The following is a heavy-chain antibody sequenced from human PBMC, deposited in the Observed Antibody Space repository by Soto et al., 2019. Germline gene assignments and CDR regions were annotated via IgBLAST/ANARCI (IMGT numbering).Heavy chain of an antibody. CDR3: ARDYYKYYDSSGYYRSPAY. CDR1: GFTFSSYA. D-gene: IGHD3-22*01. J-gene: IGHJ4*02. Sequence: PGGSLRLSCAASGFTFSSYAMHWVRQAPGKGLEWVALISYDGSGKDYADSVKGRFTISRDNSRNTLFLQMNSLRAEDTAVYYCARDYYKYYDSSGYYRSPAYWGQGTLVTVSS. V-gene: IGHV3-30-3*01. CDR2: ISYDGSGK.